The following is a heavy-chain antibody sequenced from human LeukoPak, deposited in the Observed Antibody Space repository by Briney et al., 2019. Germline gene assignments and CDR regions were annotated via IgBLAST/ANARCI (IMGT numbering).Heavy chain of an antibody. Sequence: GGSLRLSCAASGFPFSSRVMSWVRQAPGKGLEWIAYINHNGEAIYYPEFVKGRFIISRDNAKNTLFLQMNDLRDEDTAVYYCARDYDWALDFWGQGTRVTVSS. CDR3: ARDYDWALDF. D-gene: IGHD3-9*01. J-gene: IGHJ4*02. V-gene: IGHV3-48*02. CDR1: GFPFSSRV. CDR2: INHNGEAI.